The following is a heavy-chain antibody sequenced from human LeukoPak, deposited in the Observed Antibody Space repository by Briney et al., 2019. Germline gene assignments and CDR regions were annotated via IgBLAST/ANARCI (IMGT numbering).Heavy chain of an antibody. CDR1: GFSLRNYA. V-gene: IGHV3-30-3*01. CDR3: ARALYGATSFYYMDV. J-gene: IGHJ6*03. D-gene: IGHD4-17*01. Sequence: GGSLRLPCAASGFSLRNYAFYWVRQAPGKGLEWVAAISYDGSRKYFAESLKGRFTISRDNSENTVYLQMNTLSAEDTAVYYCARALYGATSFYYMDVWGKGTTVTVSS. CDR2: ISYDGSRK.